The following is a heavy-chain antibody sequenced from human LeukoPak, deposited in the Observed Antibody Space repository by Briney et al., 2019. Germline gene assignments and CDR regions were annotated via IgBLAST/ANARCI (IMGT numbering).Heavy chain of an antibody. CDR2: ISGASETI. J-gene: IGHJ4*02. V-gene: IGHV3-23*01. CDR3: ARVVDTAMVLPDY. Sequence: GGSLRLSCAASGFTFSSYAMSWVRQALGKGLEWVSAISGASETIYYADSVRGRFTISRDNSKNTLYLQMNSLRAEDTAVYYCARVVDTAMVLPDYWGQGTLVIVSS. CDR1: GFTFSSYA. D-gene: IGHD5-18*01.